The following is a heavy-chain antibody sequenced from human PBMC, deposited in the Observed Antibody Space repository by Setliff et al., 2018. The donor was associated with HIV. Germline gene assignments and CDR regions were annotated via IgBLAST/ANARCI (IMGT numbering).Heavy chain of an antibody. CDR2: INAGNGNT. CDR1: GYTFTNYA. D-gene: IGHD3-10*01. V-gene: IGHV1-3*01. CDR3: ARALSYGSGTYSAAGF. Sequence: GASVKVSCKASGYTFTNYAIHWVRQAPGQGLEWMGWINAGNGNTESSKKFQGRVTITRETSATTAYMELSSLTPEDTAIYFCARALSYGSGTYSAAGFWGQGTLFTVSS. J-gene: IGHJ4*02.